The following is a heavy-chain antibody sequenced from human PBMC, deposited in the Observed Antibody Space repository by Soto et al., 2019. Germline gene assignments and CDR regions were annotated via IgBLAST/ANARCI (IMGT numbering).Heavy chain of an antibody. D-gene: IGHD3-16*01. CDR3: ARESAQGGFDY. V-gene: IGHV3-30-3*01. CDR2: ISYDGSNK. J-gene: IGHJ4*02. Sequence: QVQLVESGGGVVQPGRSLRLSCAASGFTFSSNAMHWVRQAPGKGLEWVAVISYDGSNKYYADSVKGRFTISRDNSKNTLYLQMNSLRAEDTAVDYCARESAQGGFDYWGQGTLVTVSS. CDR1: GFTFSSNA.